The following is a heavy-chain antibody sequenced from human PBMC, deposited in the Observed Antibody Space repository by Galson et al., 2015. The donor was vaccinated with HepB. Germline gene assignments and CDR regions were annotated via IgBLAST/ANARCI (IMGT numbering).Heavy chain of an antibody. D-gene: IGHD1-1*01. CDR2: ISSSSTYI. J-gene: IGHJ4*02. CDR3: ARGQGWDASRNDGGGLDS. CDR1: GFTFSTYS. Sequence: SLRLSCAASGFTFSTYSMNWVRQAPGKGLEWVSSISSSSTYIYYADSVKGRFTISRDNAKNSLYLQMNSLRAEDTAVYYCARGQGWDASRNDGGGLDSWGQGTLVTVSS. V-gene: IGHV3-21*01.